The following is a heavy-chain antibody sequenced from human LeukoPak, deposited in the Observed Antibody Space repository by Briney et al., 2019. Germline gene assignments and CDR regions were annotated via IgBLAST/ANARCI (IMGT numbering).Heavy chain of an antibody. J-gene: IGHJ3*02. CDR3: AIHYDSSGYETMNAFDM. V-gene: IGHV3-30*03. CDR1: GFTFSSYG. Sequence: PGGSLRLSCAASGFTFSSYGMHWVRQAPGKGLEWVAVISYDGSNKYYADSVKGRFTISRDNSKNTLYLQMNSLRAEDTAVYYCAIHYDSSGYETMNAFDMWGQGTMVTVSS. D-gene: IGHD3-22*01. CDR2: ISYDGSNK.